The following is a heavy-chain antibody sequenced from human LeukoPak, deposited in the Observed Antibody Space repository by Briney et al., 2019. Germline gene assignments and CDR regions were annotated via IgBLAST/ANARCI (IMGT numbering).Heavy chain of an antibody. D-gene: IGHD6-13*01. J-gene: IGHJ4*02. CDR2: ISAYNGNT. V-gene: IGHV1-18*01. CDR3: ARDLAQQLADY. CDR1: GYTFTSYD. Sequence: ASVKVSCKASGYTFTSYDINWVRQATGQGLEWMGWISAYNGNTNYAQKLQGRVTMTTDTSTSTAYMELRSLRSDDTAVYYCARDLAQQLADYWGQGTLVTVSS.